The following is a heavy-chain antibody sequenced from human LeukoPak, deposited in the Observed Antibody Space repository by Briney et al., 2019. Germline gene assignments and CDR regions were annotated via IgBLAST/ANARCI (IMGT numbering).Heavy chain of an antibody. CDR3: ASLKRGIASDY. J-gene: IGHJ4*02. CDR2: ISSSGGYI. CDR1: GFTFSNYS. D-gene: IGHD7-27*01. Sequence: GGSLRLSCAASGFTFSNYSMNWVRQAPGKGLEWVSSISSSGGYIYYADSMKGRFTISRDNAKNSLYLQMNSLTAEDTAVYYCASLKRGIASDYWGQGTLVTVSS. V-gene: IGHV3-21*01.